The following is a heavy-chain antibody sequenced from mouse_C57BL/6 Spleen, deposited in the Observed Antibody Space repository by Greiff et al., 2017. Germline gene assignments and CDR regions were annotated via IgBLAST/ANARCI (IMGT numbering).Heavy chain of an antibody. V-gene: IGHV1-69*01. CDR1: GYTFTSYW. Sequence: QVQLQQPGAELVMPGASVKLSCKASGYTFTSYWMHWVKQRPGQGLEWIGEIDPSDSYTNYNQKFKGKSTLTVDKSSSTAYMQLSSLTSEDSAVXDGARASSRAMDYWGQGTSVTVSS. J-gene: IGHJ4*01. CDR3: ARASSRAMDY. CDR2: IDPSDSYT. D-gene: IGHD3-2*02.